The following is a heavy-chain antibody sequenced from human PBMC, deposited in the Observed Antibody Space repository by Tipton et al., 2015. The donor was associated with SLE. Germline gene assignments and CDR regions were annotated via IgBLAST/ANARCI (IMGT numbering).Heavy chain of an antibody. V-gene: IGHV3-23*01. D-gene: IGHD6-19*01. J-gene: IGHJ6*02. CDR1: GFTFRTYA. Sequence: SLRLSCAVSGFTFRTYAMSWVRQAPGKGLEWVSAISATGGTTYYADSVKGRFTISRDNSKNTLYLQMHSLRAEDTAVYYCATSQRQWLVHYYYYGMDVWGQGPTFTAAS. CDR2: ISATGGTT. CDR3: ATSQRQWLVHYYYYGMDV.